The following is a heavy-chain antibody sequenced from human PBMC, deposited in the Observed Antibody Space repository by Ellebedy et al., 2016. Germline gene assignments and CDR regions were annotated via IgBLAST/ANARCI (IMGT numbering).Heavy chain of an antibody. CDR2: IYYSGST. Sequence: SETLSLTXTVSGGSISSYYWSWIRQPPGKGLEWIGYIYYSGSTNYNPSLKSRVTISVDTSKNQFSLKLSSVTAADTAVYYCAKMREDIVVVPAAIRGPYYYYYMDVWGKGTTVTVSS. J-gene: IGHJ6*03. D-gene: IGHD2-2*02. V-gene: IGHV4-59*12. CDR3: AKMREDIVVVPAAIRGPYYYYYMDV. CDR1: GGSISSYY.